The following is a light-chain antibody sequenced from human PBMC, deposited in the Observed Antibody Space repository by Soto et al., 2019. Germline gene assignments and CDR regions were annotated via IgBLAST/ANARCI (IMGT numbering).Light chain of an antibody. CDR1: QSINSNY. CDR2: GTS. Sequence: EIVLTQSPGSLSLSPGHGATLSCRASQSINSNYLAWYQQKPGQAPRLLLYGTSSRAPGIPDRFSGTGSGTDFTLTISRLEPEDFAVYYCQHYGSLYRTFGQGTKVDI. CDR3: QHYGSLYRT. J-gene: IGKJ1*01. V-gene: IGKV3-20*01.